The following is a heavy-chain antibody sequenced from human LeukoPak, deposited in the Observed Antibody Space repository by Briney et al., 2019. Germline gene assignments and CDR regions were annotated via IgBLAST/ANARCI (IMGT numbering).Heavy chain of an antibody. V-gene: IGHV3-23*01. CDR2: ISHSGANT. CDR3: AKDIEASI. CDR1: GFTFSDSA. D-gene: IGHD2-15*01. Sequence: QPAGALRLSCAASGFTFSDSAMDWVRQAPGKGLEWVSLISHSGANTFYADSVKGRFSVSRDNSKDTMYLQMNSLRAEDTAVYYCAKDIEASIWGQGTLVAVSS. J-gene: IGHJ4*02.